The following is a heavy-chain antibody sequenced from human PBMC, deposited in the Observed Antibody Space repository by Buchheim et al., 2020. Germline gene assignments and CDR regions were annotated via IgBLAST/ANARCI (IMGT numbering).Heavy chain of an antibody. CDR2: ISPSSGGT. CDR1: GYTFTGNY. Sequence: QVQLVQSGAEVKKPGASVKVSCKASGYTFTGNYVHWVRLAPGQGLEWMGWISPSSGGTKYAQKFQGRVTMTSDTSISTAYMELSSLRSDDTAVYYCARSRCSGGSCYSHYYYYYGMDVWGQGTT. J-gene: IGHJ6*02. V-gene: IGHV1-2*02. D-gene: IGHD2-15*01. CDR3: ARSRCSGGSCYSHYYYYYGMDV.